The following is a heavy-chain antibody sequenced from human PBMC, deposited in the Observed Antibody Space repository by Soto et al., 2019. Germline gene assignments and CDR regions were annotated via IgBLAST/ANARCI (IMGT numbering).Heavy chain of an antibody. D-gene: IGHD6-19*01. CDR2: ISWNSGSI. CDR3: ANSTNGWYGGIDY. Sequence: EVQLVESGGGLEQPGRSLRLSCAASGFIFDDCAMHWVRQVPGKGLEWVSGISWNSGSIAYADSVKGRFTISRDNAKNSLYLQMHSLKPEDAALSHCANSTNGWYGGIDYWGQGTLVTVSS. CDR1: GFIFDDCA. J-gene: IGHJ4*02. V-gene: IGHV3-9*01.